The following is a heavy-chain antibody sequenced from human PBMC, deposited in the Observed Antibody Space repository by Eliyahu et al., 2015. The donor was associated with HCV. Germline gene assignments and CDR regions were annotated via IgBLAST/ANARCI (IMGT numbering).Heavy chain of an antibody. V-gene: IGHV3-7*01. CDR1: GFXFSSXW. J-gene: IGHJ4*02. Sequence: EVQLVESGGGLVQPGGSLRLSCAASGFXFSSXWMXWVRQAPGKGLEWVANIKQDGSEKYYVDSVKGRFTISRDNAKNSLYLQMNSLRAEDTAVYYCARALIVGATGVHYFDYWGQGTLVTVSS. CDR2: IKQDGSEK. D-gene: IGHD1-26*01. CDR3: ARALIVGATGVHYFDY.